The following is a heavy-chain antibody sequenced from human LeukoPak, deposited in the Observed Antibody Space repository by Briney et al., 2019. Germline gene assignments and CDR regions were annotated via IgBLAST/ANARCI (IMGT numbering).Heavy chain of an antibody. V-gene: IGHV3-23*01. J-gene: IGHJ3*02. CDR3: SKAEQWRLDAFYS. CDR1: GFTFSSHP. CDR2: ISSSGRST. Sequence: PGESLTLSCAASGFTFSSHPKSWVRPAPGKGREWVSAISSSGRSTYYAHPAKGRLTSTSDNSTNILYLHMISPRAQATAVYYYSKAEQWRLDAFYSWGQGTMVTVSS. D-gene: IGHD6-19*01.